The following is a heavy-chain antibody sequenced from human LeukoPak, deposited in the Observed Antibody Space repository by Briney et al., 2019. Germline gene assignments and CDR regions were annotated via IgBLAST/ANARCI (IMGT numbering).Heavy chain of an antibody. CDR3: ARLLRYYDSSGYLDY. V-gene: IGHV4-59*08. Sequence: KPSETLSLTCAVYGGSFSGYYWSWIRQPPGKGLEWIGYIYYSGSTNYNPSLKSRVTISVDTSKNQFSLKLSSVTAADTAVYYCARLLRYYDSSGYLDYWGQGTLVTVSS. D-gene: IGHD3-22*01. J-gene: IGHJ4*02. CDR2: IYYSGST. CDR1: GGSFSGYY.